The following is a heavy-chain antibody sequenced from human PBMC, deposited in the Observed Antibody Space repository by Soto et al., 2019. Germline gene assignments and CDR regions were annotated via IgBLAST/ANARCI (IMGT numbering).Heavy chain of an antibody. CDR1: GYTFTSYG. Sequence: ASVKVSCKASGYTFTSYGISWVRQAPGQGLEWMGWISAYNGNTNYAQKLQGRVTMTTDTSTSTAYMELRSLRSDDTAVYYCARDPGYCGGDCYWRFDYWGQGTLVTVSS. J-gene: IGHJ4*02. V-gene: IGHV1-18*01. CDR3: ARDPGYCGGDCYWRFDY. D-gene: IGHD2-21*02. CDR2: ISAYNGNT.